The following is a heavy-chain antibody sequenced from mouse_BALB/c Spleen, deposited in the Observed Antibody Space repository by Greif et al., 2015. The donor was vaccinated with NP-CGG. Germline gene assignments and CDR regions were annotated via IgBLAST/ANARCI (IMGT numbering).Heavy chain of an antibody. D-gene: IGHD1-2*01. CDR1: GYTFTSYW. Sequence: LQQSGSELVRPGASVKLSCKASGYTFTSYWMHWVKQRHGQGLEWIGNIYPGSGSTNYDEKFKSKGTLTVDTSSSAAYMHLSSLTSEDSAVYYCTRDYYGYGGFAYWGQGTLVTVSA. CDR2: IYPGSGST. V-gene: IGHV1S22*01. J-gene: IGHJ3*01. CDR3: TRDYYGYGGFAY.